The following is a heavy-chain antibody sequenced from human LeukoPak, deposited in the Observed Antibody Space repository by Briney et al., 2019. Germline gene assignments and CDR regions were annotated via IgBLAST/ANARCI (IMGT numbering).Heavy chain of an antibody. CDR2: MNGSGTSI. D-gene: IGHD3-9*01. CDR3: VKASRYFGEFDY. J-gene: IGHJ4*02. CDR1: GFTFSSYA. Sequence: GGSLRLSCAGTGFTFSSYAMSWVRQAPGKGLEWVSGMNGSGTSIYYADAVKGRFTISRDNSKNTLFLQMNSLRAEDTAVYYCVKASRYFGEFDYWGQGALVTVSS. V-gene: IGHV3-23*01.